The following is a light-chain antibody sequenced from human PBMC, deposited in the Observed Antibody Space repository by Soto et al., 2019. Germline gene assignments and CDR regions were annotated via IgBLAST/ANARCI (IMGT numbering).Light chain of an antibody. V-gene: IGLV2-23*02. J-gene: IGLJ1*01. CDR1: SSDVGGYPY. CDR2: EVS. CDR3: CSYAGSSTLV. Sequence: QSALTQPASVSGSPGQSITISCTGTSSDVGGYPYVSWYQQHPGEAPKLMIFEVSNRPSGVSNRFSGSKSGNTASLTISGLQAEDEADYYCCSYAGSSTLVFGTGTKVTVL.